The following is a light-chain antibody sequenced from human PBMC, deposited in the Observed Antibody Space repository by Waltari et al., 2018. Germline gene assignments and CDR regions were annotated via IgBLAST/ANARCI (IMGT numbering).Light chain of an antibody. CDR2: WSS. Sequence: RATINCKSSQSVLYSSNHNNYLAWYQQKPGQPPKLLFYWSSTRESGVPDRFSGSGSGTDFTLTISSLQAEDVAVYYCQQYYNTPYTFGQGTKLEIK. V-gene: IGKV4-1*01. J-gene: IGKJ2*01. CDR1: QSVLYSSNHNNY. CDR3: QQYYNTPYT.